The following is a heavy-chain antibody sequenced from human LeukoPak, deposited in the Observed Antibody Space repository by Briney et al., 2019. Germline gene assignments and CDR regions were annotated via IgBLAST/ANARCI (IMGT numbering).Heavy chain of an antibody. CDR2: IKQDGSEK. Sequence: PGGSLRLSCTASGFTFSNFWMGWVRQAPGKGLEWVANIKQDGSEKYYVDSVKGRFTISRDNAKNSLYLQMNSLRAEDTAVYYCARDSFGDALDYWGQGTLVTVSS. V-gene: IGHV3-7*01. D-gene: IGHD4-17*01. J-gene: IGHJ4*02. CDR1: GFTFSNFW. CDR3: ARDSFGDALDY.